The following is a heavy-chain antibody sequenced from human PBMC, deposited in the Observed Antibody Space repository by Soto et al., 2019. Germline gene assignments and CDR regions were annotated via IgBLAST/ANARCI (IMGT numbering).Heavy chain of an antibody. CDR2: IYPGDSDT. CDR1: GYSFTSYW. J-gene: IGHJ3*02. D-gene: IGHD2-2*01. Sequence: NPGESLKISCKGSGYSFTSYWIGWVRQMPGKGLEWMGIIYPGDSDTRYSPSFQGQVTISADKSISTAYLQWSSLKASDTAMYYCAFCSSTNCGGSAFDIWGQGTMVTVSS. V-gene: IGHV5-51*03. CDR3: AFCSSTNCGGSAFDI.